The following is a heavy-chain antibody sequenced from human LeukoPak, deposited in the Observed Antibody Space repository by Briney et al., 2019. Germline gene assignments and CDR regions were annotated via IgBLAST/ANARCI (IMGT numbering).Heavy chain of an antibody. CDR2: IYYSGST. CDR1: GFSISSYY. J-gene: IGHJ4*02. V-gene: IGHV4-59*01. CDR3: ARDGEGRYGDPYFDY. Sequence: SGTLSLTCTGSGFSISSYYWSWIRQPPGKGLEWIAYIYYSGSTNYNSELKSRVTISVDTSKNQFSLKLSSVTAADTAVYYCARDGEGRYGDPYFDYWGQGTLVTVSS. D-gene: IGHD4-17*01.